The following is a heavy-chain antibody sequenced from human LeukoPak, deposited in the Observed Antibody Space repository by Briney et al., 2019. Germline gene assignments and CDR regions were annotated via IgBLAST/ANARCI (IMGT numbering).Heavy chain of an antibody. D-gene: IGHD2-2*01. V-gene: IGHV3-30*02. J-gene: IGHJ5*02. CDR3: AKLTNSWFDP. CDR2: ILYDGSNE. Sequence: EGSLRLSCAASGFTFSNYDMHWVRQAPGKGLEWVTFILYDGSNEYYADSVKGRFTISRDNSKNTLYLQMNSLRAEDTAVYYCAKLTNSWFDPWGQGTLVAVSS. CDR1: GFTFSNYD.